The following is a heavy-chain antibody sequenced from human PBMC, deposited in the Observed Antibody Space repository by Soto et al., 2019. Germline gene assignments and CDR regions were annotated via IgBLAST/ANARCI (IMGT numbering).Heavy chain of an antibody. CDR3: ANWGKSGSDF. CDR2: ISSSSSYI. J-gene: IGHJ4*02. D-gene: IGHD1-26*01. V-gene: IGHV3-21*04. CDR1: GFTFSSYS. Sequence: GGSLRLSCAASGFTFSSYSMNWVRQAPGKGLEWVSSISSSSSYIYYADSVKGRFTISRDNSKNTLYLQMDSLRAEDTAVYYCANWGKSGSDFWGQGTLVTVSS.